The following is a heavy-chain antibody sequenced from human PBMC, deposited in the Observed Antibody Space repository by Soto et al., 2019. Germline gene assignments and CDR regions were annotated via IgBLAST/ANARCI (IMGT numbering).Heavy chain of an antibody. V-gene: IGHV4-30-4*01. J-gene: IGHJ5*02. D-gene: IGHD3-10*01. CDR3: AREVIDGSGSLNWFDP. CDR2: IYYSGST. CDR1: GGSISSGDYY. Sequence: SETLSLTCTVSGGSISSGDYYWSWIRQPPGKGLEWIGYIYYSGSTYYNPSLKSRVTISVDTSKNQFSLKLSSVTAADTAVYYCAREVIDGSGSLNWFDPWGQGTLVTVSS.